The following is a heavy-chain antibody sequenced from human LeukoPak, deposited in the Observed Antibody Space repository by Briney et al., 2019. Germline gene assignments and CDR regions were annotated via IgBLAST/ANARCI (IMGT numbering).Heavy chain of an antibody. Sequence: SETLSLTCTVSGGSISSYYWSWIRQPPGKGLEWIGYIYHSGSTYYNPSLKSRVTISVDRSKNQFSLKLSSVTAADTAVYYCARGRLYGSGSPFDYWGQGTLVTVSS. J-gene: IGHJ4*02. V-gene: IGHV4-59*12. D-gene: IGHD3-10*01. CDR1: GGSISSYY. CDR2: IYHSGST. CDR3: ARGRLYGSGSPFDY.